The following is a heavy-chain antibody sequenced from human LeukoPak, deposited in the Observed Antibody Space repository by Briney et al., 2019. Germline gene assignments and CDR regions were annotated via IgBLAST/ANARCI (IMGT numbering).Heavy chain of an antibody. CDR1: GSLFTSYW. J-gene: IGHJ4*02. D-gene: IGHD6-13*01. CDR2: IYPGDSDT. V-gene: IGHV5-51*01. Sequence: GGSLEISCQGSGSLFTSYWIGGARQLPGKGLGGMGIIYPGDSDTRYSPSFQGQVTISADKSISTAYLQWSSLKASDTAMYYCARHLGYSSSWYVSAPFDYWGQGTLVTVSS. CDR3: ARHLGYSSSWYVSAPFDY.